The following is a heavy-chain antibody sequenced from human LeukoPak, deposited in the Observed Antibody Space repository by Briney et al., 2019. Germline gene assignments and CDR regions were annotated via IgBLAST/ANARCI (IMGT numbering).Heavy chain of an antibody. CDR2: FDPEDGET. CDR1: GYTLTELS. CDR3: ARGPGHYESSGYYYSVFY. Sequence: GASVKVSCKVSGYTLTELSMHWVRQAPGKGLEWMGGFDPEDGETIYAQKFQGRVTMTEDTSTDTAYMELSSLRSEDTAVYYCARGPGHYESSGYYYSVFYWGQGTLVTVSS. J-gene: IGHJ4*02. V-gene: IGHV1-24*01. D-gene: IGHD3-22*01.